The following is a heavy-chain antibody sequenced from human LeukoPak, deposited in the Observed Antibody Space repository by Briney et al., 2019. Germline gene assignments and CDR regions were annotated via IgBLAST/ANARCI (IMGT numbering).Heavy chain of an antibody. J-gene: IGHJ4*02. Sequence: GGSLRLSCAASGFTFNNYFMHWVRQAPGKGLVWVSRITSDGSGTNYADSVKGRFTISRDNAKNTLYLQMNSLRVEDTAVYYCVNLGYCTTSSCQPWGQGTLVTVFS. V-gene: IGHV3-74*01. D-gene: IGHD2-2*01. CDR3: VNLGYCTTSSCQP. CDR2: ITSDGSGT. CDR1: GFTFNNYF.